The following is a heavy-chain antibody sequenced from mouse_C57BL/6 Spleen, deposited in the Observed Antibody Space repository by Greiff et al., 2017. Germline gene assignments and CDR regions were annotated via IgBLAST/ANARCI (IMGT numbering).Heavy chain of an antibody. CDR3: ARFYYDYDGYAMDY. J-gene: IGHJ4*01. D-gene: IGHD2-4*01. CDR2: IYPGSGST. Sequence: QVQLQQPGAELVKPGASVKMSCKASGYTFTSYWITWVKQRPGQGLEWIGDIYPGSGSTNYNEKFKSKATLTVDTSSSTAYMQLSSLTSEDSAVYYCARFYYDYDGYAMDYWCQGTSVTVSS. CDR1: GYTFTSYW. V-gene: IGHV1-55*01.